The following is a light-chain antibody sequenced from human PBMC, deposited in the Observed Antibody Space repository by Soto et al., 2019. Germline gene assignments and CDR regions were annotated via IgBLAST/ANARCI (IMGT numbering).Light chain of an antibody. CDR3: LLTYPGVRV. CDR2: ATS. V-gene: IGLV7-46*01. J-gene: IGLJ1*01. Sequence: QAVVTQEPSLTGSPGDTVTLTCASSTGAVTSGHLPSWFQQKPGQAPMTLIYATSNTHSWTPARFSGSLLGGKAALTLSGAQPEDEAEYYCLLTYPGVRVFGTGTKLTVL. CDR1: TGAVTSGHL.